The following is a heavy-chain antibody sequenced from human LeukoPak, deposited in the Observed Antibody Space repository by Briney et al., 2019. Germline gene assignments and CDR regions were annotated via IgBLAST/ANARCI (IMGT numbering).Heavy chain of an antibody. V-gene: IGHV4-59*08. D-gene: IGHD6-19*01. CDR2: IYYRGST. CDR1: GGSISGYY. J-gene: IGHJ5*02. CDR3: ARNSAVATSRSWFDP. Sequence: SETLSLTCTVSGGSISGYYCSWIRQPPGEGLEYIGYIYYRGSTTYNPSLESRVTISVDTSKNQFSLKLTAVTAADTAVYYCARNSAVATSRSWFDPWGQGTLVTVSS.